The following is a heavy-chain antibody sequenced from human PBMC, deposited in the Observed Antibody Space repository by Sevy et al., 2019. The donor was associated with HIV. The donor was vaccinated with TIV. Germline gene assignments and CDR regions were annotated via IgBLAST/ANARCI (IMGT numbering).Heavy chain of an antibody. CDR3: AKVGLGYFSGSSSYQGDWFDP. D-gene: IGHD2-15*01. CDR2: FDPRYGET. V-gene: IGHV1-24*01. J-gene: IGHJ5*02. CDR1: GYTLTKLS. Sequence: ASVKVSCKVSGYTLTKLSIHWVRQAAGKGLEWMGEFDPRYGETIYAQRFQGRLTMTEDTSPETAFMELSSLTSDDTAMYYWAKVGLGYFSGSSSYQGDWFDPWGQGTLVTVSS.